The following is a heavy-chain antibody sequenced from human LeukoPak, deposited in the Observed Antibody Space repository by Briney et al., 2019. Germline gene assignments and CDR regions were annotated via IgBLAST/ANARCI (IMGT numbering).Heavy chain of an antibody. V-gene: IGHV4-59*01. D-gene: IGHD5-24*01. CDR1: GDSISSYS. Sequence: KPSETLSLTCTVSGDSISSYSWSWIRQPPGKGLEWIGYIHYSGRTNNNPSLKSRVTISVDTSKNQFSLQLSSVTAADTAVYYCARGDGYNPDWGQGTLVTVSS. CDR3: ARGDGYNPD. CDR2: IHYSGRT. J-gene: IGHJ4*02.